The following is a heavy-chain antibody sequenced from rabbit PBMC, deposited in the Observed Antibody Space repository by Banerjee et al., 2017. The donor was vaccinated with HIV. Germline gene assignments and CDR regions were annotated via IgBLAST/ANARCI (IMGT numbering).Heavy chain of an antibody. CDR2: IYTGSGGT. CDR3: ARGYAGSSYYNL. J-gene: IGHJ4*01. CDR1: GFDFSSYYY. V-gene: IGHV1S43*01. D-gene: IGHD8-1*01. Sequence: QQQLEESGGGLVKPEGSLTLTCKASGFDFSSYYYMCWVRQAPGKGLELIACIYTGSGGTWYASWVNGRFTISRSTSLNTVDLKMTSLTAADTTTYFCARGYAGSSYYNLWGQGTLVTVS.